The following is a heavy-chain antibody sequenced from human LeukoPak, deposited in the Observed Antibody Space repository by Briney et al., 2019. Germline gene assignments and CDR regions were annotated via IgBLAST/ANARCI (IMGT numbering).Heavy chain of an antibody. Sequence: QPGGSLRLSCAASGFTSSSYWMSWVRQAPGKGLEWVANIKQDGSEKYYVDSVKGRFTISRDNAKNSLYLQMNSLRAEDTAVYYCARMGDILTGDYYYMDVWGKGTTVTVSS. V-gene: IGHV3-7*01. CDR1: GFTSSSYW. J-gene: IGHJ6*03. CDR2: IKQDGSEK. CDR3: ARMGDILTGDYYYMDV. D-gene: IGHD3-9*01.